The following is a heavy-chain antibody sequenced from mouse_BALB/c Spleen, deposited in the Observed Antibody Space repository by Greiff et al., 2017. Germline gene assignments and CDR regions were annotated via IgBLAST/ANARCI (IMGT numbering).Heavy chain of an antibody. J-gene: IGHJ3*01. D-gene: IGHD1-1*01. CDR3: ARHYCSSYAWFAY. Sequence: VQLQQSGPELVKPGASVKMSCKASGYTFTSYVMHWVKQKPGQGLEWIGYINPYNDGTKYNEKFKGKATLTSDKSYSTAYMELSSLTSEDSAVYYCARHYCSSYAWFAYWGQGTLVTVSA. V-gene: IGHV1-14*01. CDR1: GYTFTSYV. CDR2: INPYNDGT.